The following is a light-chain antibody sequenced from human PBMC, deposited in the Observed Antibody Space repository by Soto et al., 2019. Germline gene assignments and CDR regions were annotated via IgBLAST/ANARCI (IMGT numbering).Light chain of an antibody. CDR2: DVT. CDR3: CAYGGSGNWV. Sequence: QSALTQPASVSGSPGQSITISCTGTSSDVGAYNFVSWYQHQPGKAPKVIIYDVTKRPSGVPDRFSGSKSGNTASLAVSGLQAEDEAHYYCCAYGGSGNWVFGGGTQLTVL. CDR1: SSDVGAYNF. J-gene: IGLJ3*02. V-gene: IGLV2-8*01.